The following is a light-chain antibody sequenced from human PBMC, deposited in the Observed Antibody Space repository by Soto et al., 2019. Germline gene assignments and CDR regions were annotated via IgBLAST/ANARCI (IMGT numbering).Light chain of an antibody. CDR1: NSNIGAGYD. V-gene: IGLV1-40*01. Sequence: QAVVTQPPSVTGAPGQRVTISCTGTNSNIGAGYDVHWYQQFQGKAPKLLISAYTNRPSGIPDRFSGSKSGTSASLAITGLQAEDEADFYCQSYDSSFNGLIFGVGTKLTVL. CDR2: AYT. CDR3: QSYDSSFNGLI. J-gene: IGLJ2*01.